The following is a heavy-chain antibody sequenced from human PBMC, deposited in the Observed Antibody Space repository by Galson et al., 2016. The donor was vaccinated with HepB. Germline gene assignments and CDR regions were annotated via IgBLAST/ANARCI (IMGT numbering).Heavy chain of an antibody. Sequence: ETLSLTCAVYGGPFSGNYWSWIRQPPGRGLEWIGEINYNGVATYNPSLKSRVTISVDTSKNQFSLNLNSVTAADTAVYYCARGPNYDFWSGYRGFSFDILGQGTLVAVSS. D-gene: IGHD3-3*01. J-gene: IGHJ4*02. CDR2: INYNGVA. CDR1: GGPFSGNY. V-gene: IGHV4-34*01. CDR3: ARGPNYDFWSGYRGFSFDI.